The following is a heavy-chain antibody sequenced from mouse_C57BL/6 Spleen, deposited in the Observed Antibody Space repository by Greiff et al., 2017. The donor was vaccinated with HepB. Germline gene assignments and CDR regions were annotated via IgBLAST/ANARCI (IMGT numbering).Heavy chain of an antibody. Sequence: EVQLQQSGPELVKPGASVKISCKASGYTFTDYYMNWVKQSHGKSLEWIGDINPNNGGTSYNQKFKGKATLTVDKSSSTAYMELRSLTSEDSAVYYCARGIITTVVGAMDYWGQGTSVTVSS. CDR3: ARGIITTVVGAMDY. V-gene: IGHV1-26*01. CDR2: INPNNGGT. CDR1: GYTFTDYY. D-gene: IGHD1-1*01. J-gene: IGHJ4*01.